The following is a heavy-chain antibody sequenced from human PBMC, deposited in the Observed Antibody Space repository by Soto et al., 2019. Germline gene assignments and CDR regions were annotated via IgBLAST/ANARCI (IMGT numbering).Heavy chain of an antibody. J-gene: IGHJ5*02. CDR1: GGSISSGGYY. CDR3: GRSINP. V-gene: IGHV4-31*03. D-gene: IGHD3-10*01. CDR2: IYYSGST. Sequence: QVQLQESGPGLVKPSQTLSLTCTVSGGSISSGGYYWSWIRQHPGKGLEWIGYIYYSGSTYYNPSLKRRVTKSVDTSMNRFSLNLGSVTAADTPVYYGGRSINPWGQEPWSPSPQ.